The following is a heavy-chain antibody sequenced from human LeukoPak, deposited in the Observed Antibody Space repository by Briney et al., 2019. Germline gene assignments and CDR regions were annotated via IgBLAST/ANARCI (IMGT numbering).Heavy chain of an antibody. CDR3: AKDRLYYDSSGYSQIFDY. D-gene: IGHD3-22*01. V-gene: IGHV3-9*01. J-gene: IGHJ4*02. Sequence: PGRSLRLSCAASGFTFDDYAMHWVRQAPGKGLEWVSGISWNSGSIGYADSVKGRFTISRDNAKNSLYLQMNSLRAEDTALYYCAKDRLYYDSSGYSQIFDYWGQGTLVTVSS. CDR1: GFTFDDYA. CDR2: ISWNSGSI.